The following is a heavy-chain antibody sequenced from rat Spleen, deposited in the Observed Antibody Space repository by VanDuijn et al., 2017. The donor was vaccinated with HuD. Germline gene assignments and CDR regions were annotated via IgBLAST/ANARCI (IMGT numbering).Heavy chain of an antibody. Sequence: EVQLVESGGGLVQPGRSLKLSCAASGFTFSNSDMAWVRQAPTQGLEWVATISYGDSSGHSSTYYRDSVKGRFTISRDNAKSSLYLQMDSLRSEDTATYYCARHVYNSYFDYWGQGVMVTVSS. D-gene: IGHD1-4*01. CDR1: GFTFSNSD. V-gene: IGHV5-29*01. J-gene: IGHJ2*01. CDR3: ARHVYNSYFDY. CDR2: ISYGDSSGHSST.